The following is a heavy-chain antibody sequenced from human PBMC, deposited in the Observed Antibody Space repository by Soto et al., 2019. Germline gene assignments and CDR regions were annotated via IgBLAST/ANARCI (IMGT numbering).Heavy chain of an antibody. V-gene: IGHV4-31*03. CDR2: IYYSGST. D-gene: IGHD1-26*01. J-gene: IGHJ4*02. Sequence: QVQLQESGPGLVKPSQTLSLTCTVSGGSISSGGYYWSWIRQHPGKGLEWIGYIYYSGSTYYNPSLKRRVTMSVDASKNQFSRKLSSVTAADTAVYYCARGAEGSGSYEPYFDYWGQGTLVTVSS. CDR1: GGSISSGGYY. CDR3: ARGAEGSGSYEPYFDY.